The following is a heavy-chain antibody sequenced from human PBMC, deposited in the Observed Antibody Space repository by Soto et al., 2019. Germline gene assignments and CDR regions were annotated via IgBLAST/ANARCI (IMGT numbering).Heavy chain of an antibody. V-gene: IGHV6-1*01. CDR2: TYYRSQWHY. J-gene: IGHJ4*02. Sequence: PSQTVSRTCAISGDSVSSNSAVWNWIRQSPSRGLEWLGRTYYRSQWHYEYAVFVQSRISIDPDTSKNHFSLQLNSVTPEDTAVYYCVRLVGNSWLDHWGQGTLVTVS. CDR3: VRLVGNSWLDH. CDR1: GDSVSSNSAV. D-gene: IGHD3-9*01.